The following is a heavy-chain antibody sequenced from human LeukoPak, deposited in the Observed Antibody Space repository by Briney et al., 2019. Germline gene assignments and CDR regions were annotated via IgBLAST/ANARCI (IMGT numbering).Heavy chain of an antibody. CDR2: VNPTSGRA. D-gene: IGHD3-22*01. V-gene: IGHV1-46*01. CDR1: GYTFANYY. J-gene: IGHJ4*02. CDR3: ARDEGYSGYYYPY. Sequence: ASVKVSCKASGYTFANYYIHWVRQAPGQGLEWMGIVNPTSGRADYAQKFQGRVTMTRDTSTSTVYMDLSSLRSEDSAVYYCARDEGYSGYYYPYWGQGTLVTVSS.